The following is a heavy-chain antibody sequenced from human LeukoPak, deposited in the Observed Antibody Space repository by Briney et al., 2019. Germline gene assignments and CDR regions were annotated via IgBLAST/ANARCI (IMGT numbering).Heavy chain of an antibody. CDR2: INPSGGST. J-gene: IGHJ4*02. CDR3: ARTLGYCSSTSCRYFDY. Sequence: ASVKVSCKASGYTFTSYYMHWVRQAPGRGLEWKGIINPSGGSTSYAQKFQGRVTMTRDTSTSTVYMELSSLRSEDTAVYYCARTLGYCSSTSCRYFDYWGQGTLVTVSS. D-gene: IGHD2-2*01. V-gene: IGHV1-46*01. CDR1: GYTFTSYY.